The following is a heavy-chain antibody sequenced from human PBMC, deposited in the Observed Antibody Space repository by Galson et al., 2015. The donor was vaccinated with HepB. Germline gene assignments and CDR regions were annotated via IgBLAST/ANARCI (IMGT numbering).Heavy chain of an antibody. D-gene: IGHD3-10*01. V-gene: IGHV3-53*01. CDR3: ARDYYGSGSSFDY. CDR2: IYSGGST. CDR1: GFTVSSNY. Sequence: SLRLSCAASGFTVSSNYMSWVRQAPGKGLEWVSVIYSGGSTYYADSVKGRFTISRDDSKNTLYLQMNSLRAEDTAVYYCARDYYGSGSSFDYWGQGTLVTVSS. J-gene: IGHJ4*02.